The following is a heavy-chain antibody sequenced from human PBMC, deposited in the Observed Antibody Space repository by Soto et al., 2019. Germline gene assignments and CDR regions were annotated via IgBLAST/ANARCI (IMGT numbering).Heavy chain of an antibody. D-gene: IGHD5-12*01. V-gene: IGHV1-24*01. CDR3: ATVPGETRYSGSDYMFSLDY. J-gene: IGHJ4*02. Sequence: SVKVSCKVSGYTLTELSMHWVRQAPGKGLEWMGGFDPEDGETIYAQKFQGRVTMTEDTSTDTAYMELSSLRSEDTAVYYCATVPGETRYSGSDYMFSLDYWGQGTLVTVSS. CDR2: FDPEDGET. CDR1: GYTLTELS.